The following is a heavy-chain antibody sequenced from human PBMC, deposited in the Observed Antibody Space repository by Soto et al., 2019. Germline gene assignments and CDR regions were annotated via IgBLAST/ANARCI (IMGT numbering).Heavy chain of an antibody. CDR2: IYYSGST. V-gene: IGHV4-61*08. D-gene: IGHD6-19*01. CDR1: GGSISSGDYY. Sequence: SETLSLTCTVSGGSISSGDYYWSWIRQPPGKGLEWIGYIYYSGSTNYNPSLKSRVTISVDTSKNQFSLKLSSVTAADTAVYYCASQYSSGWYRFDYWGQGTLVTVSS. CDR3: ASQYSSGWYRFDY. J-gene: IGHJ4*02.